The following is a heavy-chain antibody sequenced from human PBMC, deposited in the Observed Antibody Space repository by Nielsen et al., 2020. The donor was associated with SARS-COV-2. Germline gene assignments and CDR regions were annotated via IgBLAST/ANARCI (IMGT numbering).Heavy chain of an antibody. Sequence: GESLKISCAASGFTFSSYAMHWVRQAPGKGLEWVAVISYDGSNKYYADSVKGRFTISRDNSKNTLYLQMNSLRAEDTAVYYCAKDLPTNVVVAATAVTTLRYFDYWGQGTLVTVSS. CDR2: ISYDGSNK. J-gene: IGHJ4*02. CDR3: AKDLPTNVVVAATAVTTLRYFDY. D-gene: IGHD2-15*01. CDR1: GFTFSSYA. V-gene: IGHV3-30*18.